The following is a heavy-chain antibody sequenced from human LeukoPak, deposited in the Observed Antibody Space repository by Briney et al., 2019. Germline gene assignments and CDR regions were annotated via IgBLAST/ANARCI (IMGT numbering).Heavy chain of an antibody. CDR1: GFTFSDFY. Sequence: GGSLRLSCAASGFTFSDFYIHWIRQAPGKGLEWVSYITSAGRAIYYSDSVQGRFTISRDNARNSLYLQMNGLRAEDTAVYYCASDKVATSGDFWGQGTLVTVSS. CDR2: ITSAGRAI. J-gene: IGHJ4*02. CDR3: ASDKVATSGDF. D-gene: IGHD5-12*01. V-gene: IGHV3-11*01.